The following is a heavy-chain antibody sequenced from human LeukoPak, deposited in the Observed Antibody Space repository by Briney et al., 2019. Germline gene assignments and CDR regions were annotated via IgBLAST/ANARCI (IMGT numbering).Heavy chain of an antibody. D-gene: IGHD6-19*01. CDR1: GFTFSGYG. J-gene: IGHJ4*02. CDR3: AKEYDSGWTSFDY. Sequence: GGSLRLSCPASGFTFSGYGMHWVRQAPGKGLEWLAVISDIGGQKSYADSVKGRFTISRDNSKNTLFLQMNSLRPEDTAVYYCAKEYDSGWTSFDYWGRGTVVTVSS. V-gene: IGHV3-30*18. CDR2: ISDIGGQK.